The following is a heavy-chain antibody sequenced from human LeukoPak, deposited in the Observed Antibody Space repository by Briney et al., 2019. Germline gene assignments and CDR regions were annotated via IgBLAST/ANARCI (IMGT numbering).Heavy chain of an antibody. D-gene: IGHD6-13*01. CDR2: IYYSVST. Sequence: SETLSLTCTVSGGSISSGGYYWSWIRQHPGKGLEWIGYIYYSVSTYYNPSLKSRVTISVDTSKNQFSLKLSSVTAADTAVYYCARDRGSKAAGTFSGYYYYMDVWGKGTTVTVSS. CDR1: GGSISSGGYY. J-gene: IGHJ6*03. CDR3: ARDRGSKAAGTFSGYYYYMDV. V-gene: IGHV4-31*03.